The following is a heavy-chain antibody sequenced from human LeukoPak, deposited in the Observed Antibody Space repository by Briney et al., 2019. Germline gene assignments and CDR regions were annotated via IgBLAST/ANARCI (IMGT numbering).Heavy chain of an antibody. D-gene: IGHD5-12*01. J-gene: IGHJ4*02. CDR1: GGSISSYY. CDR2: IYTSGST. Sequence: PSETLSLTCTVSGGSISSYYWSWIRQPAGKGLEWIGRIYTSGSTNYNPSLKSRVTMSVDTSKNQCTLKLNSVTAADTAVYYCARAYSGYDRYFDYWGQGTLVTVSS. V-gene: IGHV4-4*07. CDR3: ARAYSGYDRYFDY.